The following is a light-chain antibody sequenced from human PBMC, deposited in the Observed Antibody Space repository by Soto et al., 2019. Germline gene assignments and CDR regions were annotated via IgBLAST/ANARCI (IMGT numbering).Light chain of an antibody. V-gene: IGLV8-61*01. CDR3: VLYMGSGIPV. CDR1: SGSVSTSYY. CDR2: STS. Sequence: QAVVTQEPSFSVSPGGTVTLTCGLSSGSVSTSYYPSWYQQTPGQAPRTLIYSTSTRSSGVPDRFSGSLLGNKAALTITGAQADDESDYYCVLYMGSGIPVFGGGTKLTVL. J-gene: IGLJ3*02.